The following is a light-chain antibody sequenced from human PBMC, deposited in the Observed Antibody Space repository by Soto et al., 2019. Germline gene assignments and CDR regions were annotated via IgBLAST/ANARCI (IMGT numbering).Light chain of an antibody. CDR1: QSVSSN. J-gene: IGKJ5*01. CDR3: QQYSSWVWT. CDR2: GAS. V-gene: IGKV3D-15*01. Sequence: EIVLTQSPGTLSLSPGERATLSCRASQSVSSNLAWYQRKPGQAPRLLIYGASNRATGIPARFSGSGSGTEFTLTISSLQSEDFAVYYCQQYSSWVWTFGQGTRLEIK.